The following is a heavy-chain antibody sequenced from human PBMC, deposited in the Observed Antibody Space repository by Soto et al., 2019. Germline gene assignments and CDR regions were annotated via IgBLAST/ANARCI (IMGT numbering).Heavy chain of an antibody. Sequence: GSLRLSCAASGFIFSNYGMHWVRQAPGKGLEWVAVISYDGSNEFYADYVKGRFTISRDNSKNTLFLQMNSLRAEDTALYYCAKDLWGMVVVPETPWFDPWGQGTLVTVSS. CDR1: GFIFSNYG. CDR3: AKDLWGMVVVPETPWFDP. V-gene: IGHV3-30*18. D-gene: IGHD3-22*01. CDR2: ISYDGSNE. J-gene: IGHJ5*02.